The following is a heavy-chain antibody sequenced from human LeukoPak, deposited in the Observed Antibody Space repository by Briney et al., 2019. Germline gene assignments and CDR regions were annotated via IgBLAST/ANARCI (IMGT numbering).Heavy chain of an antibody. D-gene: IGHD1-14*01. CDR3: ARDRLRNYPLDY. CDR2: IYYSGST. V-gene: IGHV4-59*01. Sequence: SETLSLTCTVSGGSISSYYWSWIRQPPGKGLEWIGYIYYSGSTNYNPSLKSRVTISVDTSKNQFSLKLSSVTAADTAVYYCARDRLRNYPLDYWGQGTLVTVSS. CDR1: GGSISSYY. J-gene: IGHJ4*02.